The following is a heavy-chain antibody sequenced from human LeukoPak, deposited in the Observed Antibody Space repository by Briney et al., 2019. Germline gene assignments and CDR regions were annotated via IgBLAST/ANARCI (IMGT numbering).Heavy chain of an antibody. J-gene: IGHJ4*02. Sequence: GGSLRLSCEASGFSLSTFGMNWVRQAPGKGLEWVSSISSTSKYIHYADSVKGRFTISRDNAKNSLYLQMNSLPDDAMAVYFCARDRAWIQLMPDYWGQGTLVAVSS. CDR1: GFSLSTFG. V-gene: IGHV3-21*01. D-gene: IGHD5-18*01. CDR3: ARDRAWIQLMPDY. CDR2: ISSTSKYI.